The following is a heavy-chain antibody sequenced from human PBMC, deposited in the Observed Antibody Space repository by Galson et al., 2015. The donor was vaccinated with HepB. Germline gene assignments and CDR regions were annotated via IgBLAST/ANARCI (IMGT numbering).Heavy chain of an antibody. CDR1: GYTFTGYY. CDR3: ARSYNGGTFDY. J-gene: IGHJ4*02. D-gene: IGHD2-8*01. CDR2: INPNSGGAGI. Sequence: SVKVSCKASGYTFTGYYMHWVRQAPGQGLEWMGRINPNSGGAGIKYAQKFQGRVTLTRDTSINTAYMELSRLRSDDTAIYYCARSYNGGTFDYWGQGILVTVSS. V-gene: IGHV1-2*06.